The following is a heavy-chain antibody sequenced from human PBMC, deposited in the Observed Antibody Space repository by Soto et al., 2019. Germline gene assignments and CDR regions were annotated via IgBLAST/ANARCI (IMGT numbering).Heavy chain of an antibody. Sequence: QVQLVESGGGVVQPGRSLRLSCAASGFTFSSYAMHWVRQAPGKGLEWVAVISYDGSNKYYADSVKGRFTISRDNSKNTLYLQMNSLRAEDTAVYYCASGPRIAAAGVYGMDVWGQGTTVTVSS. CDR2: ISYDGSNK. D-gene: IGHD6-13*01. J-gene: IGHJ6*02. CDR3: ASGPRIAAAGVYGMDV. V-gene: IGHV3-30-3*01. CDR1: GFTFSSYA.